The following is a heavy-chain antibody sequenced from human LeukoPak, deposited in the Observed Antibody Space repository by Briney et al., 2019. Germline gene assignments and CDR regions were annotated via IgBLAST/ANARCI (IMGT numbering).Heavy chain of an antibody. Sequence: SETLSLTCVVYIDSFSNYHWNWIRQTPAKGMEWIGEVNESGGTNISPSLRSRVILSVDTSKNQFSLKLISVTVADTAVYYCARGGSGWNYYYYYMDVWGKGTTVTISS. CDR2: VNESGGT. V-gene: IGHV4-34*01. J-gene: IGHJ6*03. CDR1: IDSFSNYH. D-gene: IGHD6-19*01. CDR3: ARGGSGWNYYYYYMDV.